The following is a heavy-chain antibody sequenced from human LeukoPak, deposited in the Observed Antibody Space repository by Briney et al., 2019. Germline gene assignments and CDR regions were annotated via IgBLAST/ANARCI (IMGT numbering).Heavy chain of an antibody. CDR1: GYTFANFG. Sequence: GASVKVSCKASGYTFANFGITWVRQAPGQGLEWMGWISVYNGNTNYAQNFQGRVTLTTDTSTSTAYMELRSLRSDDTALYYCARTCSSSSCYMVHWGQGTLVTVSS. CDR2: ISVYNGNT. V-gene: IGHV1-18*01. D-gene: IGHD2-2*02. CDR3: ARTCSSSSCYMVH. J-gene: IGHJ4*02.